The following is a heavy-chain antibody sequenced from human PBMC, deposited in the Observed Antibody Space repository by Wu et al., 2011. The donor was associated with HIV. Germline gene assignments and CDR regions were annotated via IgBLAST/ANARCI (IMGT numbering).Heavy chain of an antibody. CDR1: GGTFSSYA. V-gene: IGHV1-69*05. J-gene: IGHJ1*01. CDR2: IIPIFGTA. D-gene: IGHD3-22*01. CDR3: ARSPGPATYYYDSSGYGEYFQH. Sequence: QVQLVQSGAEVKKPGSSVKVSCKASGGTFSSYAISWVRQAPGQGLEWMGGIIPIFGTANYAQKFQGRVTITTDESTSTAYMELSSLRSEDTAVYYCARSPGPATYYYDSSGYGEYFQHWGQGTPVTVSS.